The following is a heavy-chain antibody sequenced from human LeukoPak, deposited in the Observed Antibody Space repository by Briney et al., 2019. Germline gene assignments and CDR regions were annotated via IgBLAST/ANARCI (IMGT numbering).Heavy chain of an antibody. J-gene: IGHJ1*01. CDR1: GFTFSDYY. CDR3: TRDASTSLFN. D-gene: IGHD2/OR15-2a*01. V-gene: IGHV3-72*01. Sequence: PGESLRLSCAASGFTFSDYYMDWVRQAPGKGLEWVGRIQNKGNSHIANYAASVKGRFTMSRDDSKNSLFLQMNSLRTEDTAVYYCTRDASTSLFNWGQGTLVTVSS. CDR2: IQNKGNSHIA.